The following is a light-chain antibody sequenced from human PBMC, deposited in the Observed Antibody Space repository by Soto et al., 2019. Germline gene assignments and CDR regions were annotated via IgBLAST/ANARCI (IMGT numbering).Light chain of an antibody. Sequence: QSVLTQPASVSGSPGQSITISCTGTSSDVGGYEYVSWYQQHPGNAPKLMIYDVSNRPSGVSNRFSGSKSGNTASLTISGLQAEDEADYYCISYTSSSTVVFGGGTKLTVL. V-gene: IGLV2-14*01. CDR2: DVS. J-gene: IGLJ2*01. CDR1: SSDVGGYEY. CDR3: ISYTSSSTVV.